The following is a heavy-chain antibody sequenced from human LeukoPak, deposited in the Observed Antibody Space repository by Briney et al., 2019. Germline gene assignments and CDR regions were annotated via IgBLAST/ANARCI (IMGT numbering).Heavy chain of an antibody. D-gene: IGHD2-21*02. V-gene: IGHV1-8*01. J-gene: IGHJ5*02. CDR2: MNPNSGNT. Sequence: GASVKVSCKASRYTFTSYDINWVRQATGQGLEWMGWMNPNSGNTGYAQKFQGRVTMTRNTSISTAYMELSSLRSEDTAVYYCASRSITANWFDPWGQGTLVTVSS. CDR3: ASRSITANWFDP. CDR1: RYTFTSYD.